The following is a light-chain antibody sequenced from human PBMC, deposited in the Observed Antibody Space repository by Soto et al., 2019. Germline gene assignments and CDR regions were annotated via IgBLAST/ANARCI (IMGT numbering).Light chain of an antibody. CDR1: ESVRSD. V-gene: IGKV3-15*01. Sequence: EIVLTQSPATLSLSPGERATLSCRASESVRSDLAWYRQKPGQAPRLLIYSASTRATGIPARFSGSGSGTDFTLTITRLQSEDFAVYYCQQYYMWPPVFGQGTKVDIK. CDR3: QQYYMWPPV. CDR2: SAS. J-gene: IGKJ1*01.